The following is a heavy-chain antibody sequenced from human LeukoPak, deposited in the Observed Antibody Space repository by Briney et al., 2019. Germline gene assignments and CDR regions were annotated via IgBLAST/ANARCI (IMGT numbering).Heavy chain of an antibody. J-gene: IGHJ4*02. CDR2: ISSSSSYI. V-gene: IGHV3-21*01. CDR1: GFTFSSYG. CDR3: AGDRFDSSGDFDY. D-gene: IGHD3-22*01. Sequence: GGSLRLSCTASGFTFSSYGMNWIRQAPGKGLEWVSSISSSSSYIYYADSVKGRFTISRDNAKNSLYLQMNSLRAEDTAVYYCAGDRFDSSGDFDYWGQGTLVTVSS.